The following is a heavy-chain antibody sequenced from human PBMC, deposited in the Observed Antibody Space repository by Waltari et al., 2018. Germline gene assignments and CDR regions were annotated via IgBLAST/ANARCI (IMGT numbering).Heavy chain of an antibody. Sequence: QVQLVQSGSEWKKPGASVKVSCKAYGYSFTNYAINWVRQAPGQGLEWMGWITSNTENPTYTQGFTRRFVFSLDTSGSTAYLQINDLKAEDTAIYYCAREVVPAAKIVVNWFDPWGQGTQVTVSS. J-gene: IGHJ5*02. CDR3: AREVVPAAKIVVNWFDP. CDR2: ITSNTENP. V-gene: IGHV7-4-1*02. CDR1: GYSFTNYA. D-gene: IGHD2-2*01.